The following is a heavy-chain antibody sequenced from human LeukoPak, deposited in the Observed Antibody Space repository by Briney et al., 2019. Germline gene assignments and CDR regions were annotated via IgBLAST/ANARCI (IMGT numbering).Heavy chain of an antibody. CDR2: IYYTGSP. J-gene: IGHJ3*02. Sequence: SGTLSLTCTVSGASISSSNYYWGWIRQPPGKGLEWIGTIYYTGSPYYNPSLRGRVSMSVDKSKNHVSLNLNSVTAADTAVYYCARNCSGGSCYSGAFDIWGQGTTVTVS. D-gene: IGHD2-15*01. V-gene: IGHV4-39*02. CDR3: ARNCSGGSCYSGAFDI. CDR1: GASISSSNYY.